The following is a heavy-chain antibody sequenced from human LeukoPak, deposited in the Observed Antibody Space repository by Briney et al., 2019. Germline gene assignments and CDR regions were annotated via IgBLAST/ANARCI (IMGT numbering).Heavy chain of an antibody. Sequence: GASVKVSCKASGYIFSSYGISWVRQAPGQGLEWMGWISVYNGNEKYAQKFQGRVTMTTDTSTSTAYMELRSLRSDDTAVYFCARGSGYFDWFYYMDVWGKGTTVTISS. CDR3: ARGSGYFDWFYYMDV. CDR2: ISVYNGNE. V-gene: IGHV1-18*01. D-gene: IGHD3-9*01. J-gene: IGHJ6*03. CDR1: GYIFSSYG.